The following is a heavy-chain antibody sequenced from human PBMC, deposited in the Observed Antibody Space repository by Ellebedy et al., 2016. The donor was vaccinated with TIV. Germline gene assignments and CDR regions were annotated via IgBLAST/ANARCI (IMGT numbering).Heavy chain of an antibody. CDR3: AKDWAMGY. J-gene: IGHJ4*02. Sequence: GESLKTSCAASGFTFSICGMHWVRQAPGKGLEWVAVISYDGSNKYYADSVQGRFTISRDNSKNTLYLQMNSLRAEDTAVYYCAKDWAMGYWGQGTLVTVSS. D-gene: IGHD5-18*01. CDR2: ISYDGSNK. V-gene: IGHV3-30*18. CDR1: GFTFSICG.